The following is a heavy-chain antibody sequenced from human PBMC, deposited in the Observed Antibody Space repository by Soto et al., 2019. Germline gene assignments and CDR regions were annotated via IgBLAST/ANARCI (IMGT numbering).Heavy chain of an antibody. CDR2: IIAYNGNT. V-gene: IGHV1-18*01. J-gene: IGHJ6*02. CDR3: ARGAFCGGAPGCRDMDV. D-gene: IGHD2-21*01. CDR1: GYKFISHS. Sequence: QIQLVQSGGEVKKPGASVKVSCKSSGYKFISHSITWVRQAPGQGREWMGRIIAYNGNTNYAQKLQGRVSMTTDTTTNTAYMELRSLRSADTAVYYCARGAFCGGAPGCRDMDVWGQGTTVTVSS.